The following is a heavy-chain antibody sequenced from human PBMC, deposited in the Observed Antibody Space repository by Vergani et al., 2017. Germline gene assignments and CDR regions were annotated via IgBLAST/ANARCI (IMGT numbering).Heavy chain of an antibody. V-gene: IGHV4-39*01. D-gene: IGHD1-26*01. Sequence: QMQLQESGPGLVKASETLSLTCTVSGDSIISRSYYWGWIRQPPGKGLEWIGSIYYSGSTYYNPSLKSRVTISVDTSKNQFSLKLSSVTAADTAVYYCARHSGSIRSAFDIWGQGTMVTVSS. CDR2: IYYSGST. J-gene: IGHJ3*02. CDR1: GDSIISRSYY. CDR3: ARHSGSIRSAFDI.